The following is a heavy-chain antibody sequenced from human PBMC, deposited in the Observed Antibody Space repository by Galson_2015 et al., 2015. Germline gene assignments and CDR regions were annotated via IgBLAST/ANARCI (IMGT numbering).Heavy chain of an antibody. CDR1: GGSISSYY. Sequence: ETLSLTCTVSGGSISSYYWSWIRQPPGKGLEWIGYIYYSGSTNYNPSLKSRVTISVDTSKNQFSLKLSSVTAADTAVYYCARARPRVRYFDWYPFDYWGQGTLVTVSP. V-gene: IGHV4-59*01. CDR3: ARARPRVRYFDWYPFDY. CDR2: IYYSGST. D-gene: IGHD3-9*01. J-gene: IGHJ4*02.